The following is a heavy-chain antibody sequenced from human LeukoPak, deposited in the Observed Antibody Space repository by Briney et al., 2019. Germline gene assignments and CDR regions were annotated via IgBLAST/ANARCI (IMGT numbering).Heavy chain of an antibody. J-gene: IGHJ3*02. CDR2: IYYSGST. CDR1: GGSISSGGYY. Sequence: SETLSLTCTVSGGSISSGGYYWSWIRQPPGKGLEWIGYIYYSGSTNYNPSLKSRVTISVDTSKNQFSLKLSSVTAADTAVYYCARLGGYSYGSYDAFDIWGQGTMVTVSS. V-gene: IGHV4-61*08. CDR3: ARLGGYSYGSYDAFDI. D-gene: IGHD5-18*01.